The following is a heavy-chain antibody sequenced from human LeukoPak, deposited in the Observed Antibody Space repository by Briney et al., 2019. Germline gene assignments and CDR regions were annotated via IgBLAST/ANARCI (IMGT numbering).Heavy chain of an antibody. V-gene: IGHV4-59*01. CDR1: GGSFSGYY. Sequence: SETLSLTCAVYGGSFSGYYWSWLRQPPGKGLEWIGYIYYSGSTNYNPSLKSRVPISVDTSKNQFSLKLSSVTAADTAVYYCASLTTAEAFDIWGQGTMVTVSS. J-gene: IGHJ3*02. CDR3: ASLTTAEAFDI. CDR2: IYYSGST. D-gene: IGHD3-22*01.